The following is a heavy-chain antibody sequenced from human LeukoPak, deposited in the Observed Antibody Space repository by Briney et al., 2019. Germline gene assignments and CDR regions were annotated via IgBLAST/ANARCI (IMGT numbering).Heavy chain of an antibody. J-gene: IGHJ1*01. CDR3: AADGGRVGATTSFEYFQP. Sequence: SVKVSRKPSGFTFTTSAMQGVPQARGQRLEWIGWIVVGSGNTNYAQKFQERVTITRDMSTSTAYMELSSLRSEDTAVYYCAADGGRVGATTSFEYFQPWGQGTLVTVSS. V-gene: IGHV1-58*02. CDR1: GFTFTTSA. CDR2: IVVGSGNT. D-gene: IGHD1-26*01.